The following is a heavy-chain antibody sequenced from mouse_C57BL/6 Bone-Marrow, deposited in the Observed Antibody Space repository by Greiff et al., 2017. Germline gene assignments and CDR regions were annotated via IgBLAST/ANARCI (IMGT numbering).Heavy chain of an antibody. CDR3: ARVLYDGYLYYFDY. CDR1: GYAFSSSW. D-gene: IGHD2-3*01. CDR2: IYPGDGDT. V-gene: IGHV1-82*01. Sequence: VQLQQSGPELVKPGASVKISCKASGYAFSSSWMNWVKQRPGKGLEWIGRIYPGDGDTNYNGKFKGKATLTADKSSSTAYMQLSSLTSEDSAVYVCARVLYDGYLYYFDYWGQGTTLTVSS. J-gene: IGHJ2*01.